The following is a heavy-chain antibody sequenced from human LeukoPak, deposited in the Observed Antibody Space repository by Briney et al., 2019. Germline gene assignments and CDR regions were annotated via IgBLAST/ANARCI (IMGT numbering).Heavy chain of an antibody. CDR2: ISGSGTNT. J-gene: IGHJ4*02. Sequence: GGSLRLSCAASGFTFSSYAMTWVRQAPGRGLEWVSVISGSGTNTYYADSVKGRFIISRDNSRNTLFLQMNSLRAEDTAVYYCAKHHYSSSRDYFDYWGQGTLVTVSS. CDR3: AKHHYSSSRDYFDY. V-gene: IGHV3-23*01. CDR1: GFTFSSYA. D-gene: IGHD4-11*01.